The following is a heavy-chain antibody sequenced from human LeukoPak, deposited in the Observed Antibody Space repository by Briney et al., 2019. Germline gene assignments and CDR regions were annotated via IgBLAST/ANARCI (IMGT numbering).Heavy chain of an antibody. CDR3: ASIAVAGHGLFDY. V-gene: IGHV4-59*01. Sequence: SETLSLTCTVSGGSMRTYYWSWIRQPPGKGLEWVGCIYYTGGTNYNPSLKSRITISVDTSKSQFSLRLSSVTAADTAVYYCASIAVAGHGLFDYWGQGTLVTVSS. J-gene: IGHJ4*02. CDR2: IYYTGGT. D-gene: IGHD6-19*01. CDR1: GGSMRTYY.